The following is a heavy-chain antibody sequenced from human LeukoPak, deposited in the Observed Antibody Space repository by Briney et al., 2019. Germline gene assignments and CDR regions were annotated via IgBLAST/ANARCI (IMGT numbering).Heavy chain of an antibody. J-gene: IGHJ4*02. D-gene: IGHD6-13*01. CDR3: TREGILAGVDY. CDR2: ISGSGGIT. CDR1: GFTFSSYA. V-gene: IGHV3-23*01. Sequence: GGSLRLSCAPSGFTFSSYAISWVRQAPGKGLEWVSSISGSGGITYYADSVKGRFTISRDNAKNSMSLQMNSLRAEDTAVYYCTREGILAGVDYWGQRTLVTVSS.